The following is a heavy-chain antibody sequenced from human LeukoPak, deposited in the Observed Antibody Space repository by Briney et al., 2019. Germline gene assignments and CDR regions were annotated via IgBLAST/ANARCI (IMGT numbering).Heavy chain of an antibody. CDR2: IIPIFGTA. J-gene: IGHJ5*02. V-gene: IGHV1-69*06. D-gene: IGHD2-15*01. CDR3: AVVVAATSYNWFDP. CDR1: GGTFSSYA. Sequence: SVKVSCKASGGTFSSYAISWVRQAPGQGLEWMGGIIPIFGTANYAQKFQGRVTITADKSTSTAYMELSSLRSEDTAVYYCAVVVAATSYNWFDPRGQGTLVTVSS.